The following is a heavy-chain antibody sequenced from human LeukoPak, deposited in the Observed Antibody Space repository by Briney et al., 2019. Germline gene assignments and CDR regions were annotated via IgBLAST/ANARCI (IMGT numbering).Heavy chain of an antibody. D-gene: IGHD6-19*01. J-gene: IGHJ4*02. CDR2: MNPNSGNT. CDR1: GYTFTSYD. CDR3: ARDRVGVGSSGWEN. Sequence: ASVKVSCKASGYTFTSYDINWMRQATGQGLEWMGWMNPNSGNTGYVQKFQGRVTMTRDTSISTAYMELSSLTSEDTAIYYCARDRVGVGSSGWENWGQGTLVTVSS. V-gene: IGHV1-8*01.